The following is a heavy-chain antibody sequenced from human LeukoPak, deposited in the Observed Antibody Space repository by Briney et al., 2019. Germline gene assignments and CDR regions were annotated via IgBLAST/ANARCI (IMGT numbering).Heavy chain of an antibody. Sequence: PSETLSLTCTVSGGSISNYYWNWIRQPPGKGLEWIGYIYYSGTTNYNPSLKSRVTMSVDTSKNQFSLKLSSVSAADTAVYYCARDVVAAAGTWDYWGQGTLVTVSS. CDR2: IYYSGTT. V-gene: IGHV4-59*12. CDR1: GGSISNYY. J-gene: IGHJ4*02. CDR3: ARDVVAAAGTWDY. D-gene: IGHD6-13*01.